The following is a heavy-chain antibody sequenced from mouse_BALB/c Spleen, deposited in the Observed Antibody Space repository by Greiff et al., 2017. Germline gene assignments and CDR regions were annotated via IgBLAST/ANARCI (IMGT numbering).Heavy chain of an antibody. Sequence: DVKLVESGGGLVKPGGSLKLSCAASGFTFSDYYMYWVRQTPEKRLEWVATISDGGSYTYYPDSVKGRFTISRDNAKNNLYLQMSSLKSEDTAMYYCARDGYFDVWGAGTTVTGSS. V-gene: IGHV5-4*02. CDR3: ARDGYFDV. J-gene: IGHJ1*01. CDR2: ISDGGSYT. CDR1: GFTFSDYY.